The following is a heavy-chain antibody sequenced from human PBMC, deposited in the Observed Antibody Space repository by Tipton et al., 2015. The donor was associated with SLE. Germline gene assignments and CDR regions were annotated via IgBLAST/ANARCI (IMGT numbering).Heavy chain of an antibody. V-gene: IGHV5-51*03. CDR2: IWPGDSDT. D-gene: IGHD3/OR15-3a*01. Sequence: QSGAEVKEPGESLKISCKGSGYSFTDYWIGWVRQMPGKGLEWMGIIWPGDSDTRYSPPFQGQVTISADKSISTAYLQWSSLKASDTAMYYRARLRDWTDYFDYWGQGTLVTVSS. CDR1: GYSFTDYW. CDR3: ARLRDWTDYFDY. J-gene: IGHJ4*02.